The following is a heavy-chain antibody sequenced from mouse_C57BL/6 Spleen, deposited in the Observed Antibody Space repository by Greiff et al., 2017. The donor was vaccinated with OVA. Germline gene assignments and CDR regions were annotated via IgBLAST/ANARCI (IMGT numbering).Heavy chain of an antibody. Sequence: VKLMESGAELMKPGASVKLSCKATGYTFTGYWIEWVKQRPGHGLEWIGEILPGSGSTNYNEKFKGKATFTADTSSNTAYMQLSSLTTEDSAIYYCARGGDIVVTTTERFAYGGQGTLVTVSA. CDR2: ILPGSGST. J-gene: IGHJ3*01. CDR1: GYTFTGYW. V-gene: IGHV1-9*01. CDR3: ARGGDIVVTTTERFAY. D-gene: IGHD2-2*01.